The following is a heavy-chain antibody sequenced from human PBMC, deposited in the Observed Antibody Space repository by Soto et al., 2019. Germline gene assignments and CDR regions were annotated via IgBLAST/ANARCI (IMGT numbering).Heavy chain of an antibody. Sequence: TLSLTCFVSVYSITAGGYYWRWILHHPGKGLEWIGSFYSSGSIIYNPSLRSRVSISGDTSSNQFSMSLTSVTAADTARYYCARMYSSGSGWFHPWGQGTLVTVSS. CDR3: ARMYSSGSGWFHP. CDR2: FYSSGSI. CDR1: VYSITAGGYY. J-gene: IGHJ5*02. V-gene: IGHV4-31*03. D-gene: IGHD6-19*01.